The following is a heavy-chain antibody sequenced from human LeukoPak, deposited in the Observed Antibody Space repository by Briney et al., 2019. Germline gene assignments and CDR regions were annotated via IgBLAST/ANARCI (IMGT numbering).Heavy chain of an antibody. CDR1: GFTFSSYW. CDR3: AKDGMRSIDY. D-gene: IGHD2-8*01. CDR2: ISGSGGST. J-gene: IGHJ4*02. V-gene: IGHV3-23*01. Sequence: GGSLRLSCAASGFTFSSYWMHWVRQAPGKGLEWVSAISGSGGSTYYADSVKGRFTISRDNSKNTLYLQMNSLRAEDTAVYYCAKDGMRSIDYWGQGTLVTVSS.